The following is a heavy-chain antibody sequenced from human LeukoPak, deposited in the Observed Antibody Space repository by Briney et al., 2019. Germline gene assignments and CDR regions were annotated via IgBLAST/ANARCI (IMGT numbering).Heavy chain of an antibody. CDR1: GYTFTSYA. Sequence: VASVKVSCKASGYTFTSYAMHWVRQAPGQGLEWMGWINTNTGNPTYAQGFTGRFVFSLDTSVSTAYLQISSLKAEDTAVYYCARDQRFLEWLSYYYNGMDVWGQGTTVTVSS. V-gene: IGHV7-4-1*02. CDR3: ARDQRFLEWLSYYYNGMDV. CDR2: INTNTGNP. J-gene: IGHJ6*02. D-gene: IGHD3-3*01.